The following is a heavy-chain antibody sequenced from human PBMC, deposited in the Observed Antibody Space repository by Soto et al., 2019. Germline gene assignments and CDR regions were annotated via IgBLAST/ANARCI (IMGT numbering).Heavy chain of an antibody. J-gene: IGHJ4*02. CDR3: ARDGGTYFDY. CDR2: LDNDGTNT. CDR1: GFTFSTYW. V-gene: IGHV3-74*01. D-gene: IGHD3-16*01. Sequence: GSLRLSCSASGFTFSTYWMHWVRQAPGKGLVWVSRLDNDGTNTRYADSVKGRFTVSRDNGKNTVYLQMDSLRAEDTAVYYCARDGGTYFDYWGQGTLVTVSS.